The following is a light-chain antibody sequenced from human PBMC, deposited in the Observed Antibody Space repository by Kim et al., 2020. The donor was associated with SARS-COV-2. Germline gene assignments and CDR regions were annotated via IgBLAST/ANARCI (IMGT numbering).Light chain of an antibody. J-gene: IGKJ4*01. CDR1: QSININ. V-gene: IGKV3-15*01. CDR2: VAS. CDR3: LQYHDWPLT. Sequence: VSPGERATLSCRASQSININLAWYQQKPGQAPRLLIYVASSRATDFPARFSGSGSGTDFTLTISSLQSEDFAVYYCLQYHDWPLTFGGGTKVDIK.